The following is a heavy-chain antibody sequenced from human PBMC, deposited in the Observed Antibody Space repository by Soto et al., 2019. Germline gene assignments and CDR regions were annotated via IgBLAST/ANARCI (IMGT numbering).Heavy chain of an antibody. CDR2: INRNGSYI. Sequence: GGSLRLSCAASGFTFSSYSMSWVRQVPGKGLEWVSSINRNGSYIHYADSVKGRFTISRANAKNSLYLELNSLRAEDTDVYYWAGDSCSFWCGPSFFSFWGQGTLVTVPS. CDR1: GFTFSSYS. V-gene: IGHV3-21*04. J-gene: IGHJ4*02. D-gene: IGHD3-3*01. CDR3: AGDSCSFWCGPSFFSF.